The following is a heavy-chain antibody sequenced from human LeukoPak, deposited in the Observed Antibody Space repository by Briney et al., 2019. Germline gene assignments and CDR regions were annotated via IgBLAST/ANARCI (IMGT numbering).Heavy chain of an antibody. Sequence: ASVKVSCKASGYTFTSYGISWVRQAPGQGLEWMGWISAYNGNTNYAQKLQGRVTMTTDTSTSTAYMELRSLRSDDTAVYFCARERGGSKLSGLYGRDYYYMDVWGKGTTVTVSS. J-gene: IGHJ6*03. CDR2: ISAYNGNT. V-gene: IGHV1-18*01. D-gene: IGHD3-16*01. CDR1: GYTFTSYG. CDR3: ARERGGSKLSGLYGRDYYYMDV.